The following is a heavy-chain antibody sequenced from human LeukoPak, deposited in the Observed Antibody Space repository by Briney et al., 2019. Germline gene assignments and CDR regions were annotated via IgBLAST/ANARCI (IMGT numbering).Heavy chain of an antibody. CDR3: ARAGLQGNWFDP. V-gene: IGHV4-59*01. J-gene: IGHJ5*02. CDR1: GGSISSYY. Sequence: PSETLSLTCTVSGGSISSYYWSWIRQPPGQGLEWIGYIYYSGRTNYNPSLKSRVTISVDTSKNQFSLKLSSVTAADTAVYYCARAGLQGNWFDPWGQGTLVTVSS. CDR2: IYYSGRT.